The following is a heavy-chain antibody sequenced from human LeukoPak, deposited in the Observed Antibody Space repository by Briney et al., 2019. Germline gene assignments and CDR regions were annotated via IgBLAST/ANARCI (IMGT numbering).Heavy chain of an antibody. CDR2: IYHSGST. J-gene: IGHJ4*02. Sequence: SETLPLTCAVPGYSISSDNYWVWNRQPPGQGLEWTGGIYHSGSTYYHPSLKSRVTMSVDTSKNQFSLKLSSVTAADTAVYYCARAPRDSSSSNYMRRFDYWGQGTLVTVSS. V-gene: IGHV4-38-2*01. CDR3: ARAPRDSSSSNYMRRFDY. D-gene: IGHD3-22*01. CDR1: GYSISSDNY.